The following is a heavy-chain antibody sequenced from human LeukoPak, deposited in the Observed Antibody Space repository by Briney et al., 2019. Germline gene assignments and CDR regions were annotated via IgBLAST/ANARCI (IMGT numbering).Heavy chain of an antibody. Sequence: SETLSLTCTVSGGSISSSSYFWGWIRQPPGKGLEWIGSIYYSGSTYYNPSLKSRVTISVDTSKNQFSLKLSSVTAADTAVYYCARRRVLVVGYFDYWGQGTLVTVSS. CDR3: ARRRVLVVGYFDY. CDR2: IYYSGST. J-gene: IGHJ4*02. V-gene: IGHV4-39*07. D-gene: IGHD2-8*01. CDR1: GGSISSSSYF.